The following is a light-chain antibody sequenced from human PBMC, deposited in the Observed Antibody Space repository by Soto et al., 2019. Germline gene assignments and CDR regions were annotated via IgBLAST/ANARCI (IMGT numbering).Light chain of an antibody. CDR2: GAS. Sequence: EIVLTQSPGTLSLSPGETVTLSCMASRTVNSNYLAWYQRKPGQAPRLLIYGASNRATDIPHRFSGSGSGTVFTLIITRLEPEDFTVYYCQQYGSSPPTFGQGTKVEIK. V-gene: IGKV3-20*01. J-gene: IGKJ1*01. CDR1: RTVNSNY. CDR3: QQYGSSPPT.